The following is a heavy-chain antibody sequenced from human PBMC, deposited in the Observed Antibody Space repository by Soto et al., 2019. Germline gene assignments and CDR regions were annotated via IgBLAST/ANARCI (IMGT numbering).Heavy chain of an antibody. V-gene: IGHV4-31*02. CDR2: IYDSGIT. CDR3: GRKVSGTGAFDY. Sequence: QVQLEQSGPGLVKPSQTLTLTCNISGGSITSTNHYWSWIRQSPREGLEWIGYIYDSGITHYNPSFKGRVIILGDTSQSQVSPIMHSVTVADSAVYYFGRKVSGTGAFDYWGRGTLVTVSS. D-gene: IGHD2-8*02. J-gene: IGHJ4*02. CDR1: GGSITSTNHY.